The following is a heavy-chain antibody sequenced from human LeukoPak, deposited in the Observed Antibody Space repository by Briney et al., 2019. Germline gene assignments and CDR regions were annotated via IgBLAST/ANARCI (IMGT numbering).Heavy chain of an antibody. CDR2: IYYSGST. D-gene: IGHD1-7*01. V-gene: IGHV4-59*01. CDR1: GGSISSYY. Sequence: PSETLSLTCTVSGGSISSYYWSWIRQPPGKGLEWIGYIYYSGSTNYNPSLKSRVTISVDTSKNQFSLKLSSVAAADTAVYYCARARTGTTFDYYYYYGMDVWGQGTTVTVSS. CDR3: ARARTGTTFDYYYYYGMDV. J-gene: IGHJ6*02.